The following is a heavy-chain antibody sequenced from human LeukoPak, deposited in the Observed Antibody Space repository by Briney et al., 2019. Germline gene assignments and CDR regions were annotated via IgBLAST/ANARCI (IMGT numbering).Heavy chain of an antibody. CDR2: IKQDGSEK. CDR1: GFTFSSYW. V-gene: IGHV3-7*03. Sequence: GSLRLSCAASGFTFSSYWMSWVRQAPGKGLKWVANIKQDGSEKYYVDSVKGRFTISRDNAKNSLHLQMNSLRTDDTGVYYCARDRGAARPNDYWGQGTLVAVSS. D-gene: IGHD6-6*01. J-gene: IGHJ4*02. CDR3: ARDRGAARPNDY.